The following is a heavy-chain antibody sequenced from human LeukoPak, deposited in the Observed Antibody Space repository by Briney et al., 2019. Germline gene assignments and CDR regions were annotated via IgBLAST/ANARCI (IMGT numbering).Heavy chain of an antibody. CDR3: ARAHGVTIFGVVMYDAFDI. Sequence: GGSLRLSCAASGFTVSSNYMSWVRKAPGKGLEWVSLIYSGGSTYYADSVKGRFTISRDNSKNTLYLQMHSLRAEDTAVYYCARAHGVTIFGVVMYDAFDIWGQGTMVTVSS. V-gene: IGHV3-53*01. J-gene: IGHJ3*02. CDR1: GFTVSSNY. D-gene: IGHD3-3*01. CDR2: IYSGGST.